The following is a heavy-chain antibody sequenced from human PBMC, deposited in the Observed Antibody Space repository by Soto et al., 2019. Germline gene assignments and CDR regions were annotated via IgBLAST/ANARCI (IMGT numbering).Heavy chain of an antibody. Sequence: SETLSLTCTVSGGSISSGDYYWSWIRQPPGKGLEWIGYIYYSGSTYYNPSLKSRVTISVDTSKNQFSLKLSSVTAADTAVYYCARFLVGATTSYYFDYWGQGTLVTVSS. CDR1: GGSISSGDYY. V-gene: IGHV4-30-4*01. CDR2: IYYSGST. J-gene: IGHJ4*02. CDR3: ARFLVGATTSYYFDY. D-gene: IGHD1-26*01.